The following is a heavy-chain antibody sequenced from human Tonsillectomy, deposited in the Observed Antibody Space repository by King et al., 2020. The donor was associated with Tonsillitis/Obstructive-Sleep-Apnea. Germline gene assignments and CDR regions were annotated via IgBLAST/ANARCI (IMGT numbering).Heavy chain of an antibody. V-gene: IGHV4-39*01. Sequence: QLQESGPVLVEPSESLSLTCTVSGGSISSSNYYWSWIRQSPRKGLEWIGGIHYSGNTYYNPSLQSRVTISVYTSKNQFSLTVTSVTAADTAVYYCARPYSGYTSGFDLWGQGTLVTVSS. J-gene: IGHJ4*02. CDR3: ARPYSGYTSGFDL. D-gene: IGHD5-18*01. CDR1: GGSISSSNYY. CDR2: IHYSGNT.